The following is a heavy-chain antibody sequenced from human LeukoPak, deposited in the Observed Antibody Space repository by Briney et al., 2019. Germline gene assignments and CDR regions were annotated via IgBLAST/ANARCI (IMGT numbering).Heavy chain of an antibody. CDR2: IHTSGST. D-gene: IGHD3-22*01. V-gene: IGHV4-4*07. CDR3: EREPYYYDSSGYGLIYGMDV. Sequence: SVTLSLTCTVSGGSISSYYWSWIRQPAGKGLEWIGRIHTSGSTNYNPSLKSRVTMSVDTSKNQFSLKLSSVTAADTAVYYCEREPYYYDSSGYGLIYGMDVWGQGTTVTVSS. J-gene: IGHJ6*02. CDR1: GGSISSYY.